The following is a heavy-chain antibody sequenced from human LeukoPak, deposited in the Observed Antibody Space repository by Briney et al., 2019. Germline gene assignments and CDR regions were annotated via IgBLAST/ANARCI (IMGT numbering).Heavy chain of an antibody. D-gene: IGHD3-3*01. J-gene: IGHJ3*02. CDR1: GGSISSGGYY. CDR2: IYYSGST. CDR3: ASSLLRPYAFDI. Sequence: PSETLSLTCTVSGGSISSGGYYWSWIRQHPGKGLEWIGYIYYSGSTYYNPSLKSRVTISVDTSKNQFYLKLSSVTAADTAVYYCASSLLRPYAFDIWGQGTMVTVSS. V-gene: IGHV4-31*03.